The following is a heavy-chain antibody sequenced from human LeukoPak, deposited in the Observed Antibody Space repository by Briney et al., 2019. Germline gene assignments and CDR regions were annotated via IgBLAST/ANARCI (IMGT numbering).Heavy chain of an antibody. V-gene: IGHV1-2*02. Sequence: ASVMVSCKASGYTFIGYYIHWVRQAPGHGLEWLGWINPNSGGTNYAQKFQGRVTMTRDTSISTAYMGLNNLRSDDTAVYYCARGYSSARNAAFDVWGPGTMVTVSS. CDR3: ARGYSSARNAAFDV. CDR1: GYTFIGYY. J-gene: IGHJ3*01. CDR2: INPNSGGT. D-gene: IGHD6-19*01.